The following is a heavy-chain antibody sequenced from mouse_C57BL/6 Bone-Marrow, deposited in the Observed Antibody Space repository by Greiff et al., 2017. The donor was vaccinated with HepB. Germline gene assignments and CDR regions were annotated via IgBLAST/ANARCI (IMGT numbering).Heavy chain of an antibody. CDR2: IYPGDGDT. CDR1: GYAFSSYW. CDR3: AWGDYDGSSPNFDV. V-gene: IGHV1-80*01. Sequence: QVQLQQSGAELVKPGASVKISCKASGYAFSSYWMNWVKQRPGKGLEWIGQIYPGDGDTNYNGKFKGKATLTADTSSSTAYMQLRSLTSEDSAVYFWAWGDYDGSSPNFDVWGTGTTVTVSA. J-gene: IGHJ1*03. D-gene: IGHD1-1*01.